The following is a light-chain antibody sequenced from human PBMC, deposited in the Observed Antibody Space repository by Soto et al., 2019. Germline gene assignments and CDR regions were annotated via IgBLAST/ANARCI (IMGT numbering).Light chain of an antibody. CDR2: TAS. V-gene: IGKV1-9*01. CDR3: QHLKTYPQT. Sequence: DFQLTQSPSFLSASIGDRVTITCRASQGIRSFLAWYQQKPGKPPKLLIYTASTLQSGVPSRFSGSGSGTEFTLTISSLQPEDFATYYCQHLKTYPQTFGQGTKVDIK. CDR1: QGIRSF. J-gene: IGKJ1*01.